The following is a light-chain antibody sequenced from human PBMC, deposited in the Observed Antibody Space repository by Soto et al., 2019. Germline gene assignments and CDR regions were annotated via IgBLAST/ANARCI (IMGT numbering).Light chain of an antibody. J-gene: IGKJ1*01. CDR2: AAS. CDR3: LQDYNYPQT. CDR1: QTIIGY. Sequence: DIQMTQSPSSLSASIGDSVTITCRASQTIIGYLNWYQQKPGKAPRLLINAASNLQSGVPSRFRGSGSETDFTLTITSLQPEDFATYYCLQDYNYPQTFXQGTKVDIK. V-gene: IGKV1-39*01.